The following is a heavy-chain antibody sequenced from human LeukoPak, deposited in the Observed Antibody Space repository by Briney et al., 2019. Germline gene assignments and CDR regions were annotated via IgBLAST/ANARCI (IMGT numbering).Heavy chain of an antibody. Sequence: PGGSLRLSCTASGFTFSGFNVHWVRQAPGRGLEWVSCISTSSEFTYYADSVKGRFTISRDNAKNSVYLQMNSLRAEDTAVYYCARDGSSSWYYYWGQGTLVTVSS. CDR3: ARDGSSSWYYY. CDR2: ISTSSEFT. J-gene: IGHJ4*02. CDR1: GFTFSGFN. V-gene: IGHV3-21*01. D-gene: IGHD6-13*01.